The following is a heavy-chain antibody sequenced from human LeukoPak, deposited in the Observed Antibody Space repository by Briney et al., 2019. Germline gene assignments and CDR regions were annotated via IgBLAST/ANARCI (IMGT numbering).Heavy chain of an antibody. CDR2: IDDSGST. CDR3: ARGHGYYYYYMDV. V-gene: IGHV4-59*01. CDR1: GVSISSYY. J-gene: IGHJ6*03. D-gene: IGHD3-22*01. Sequence: SGTLSLTCTVSGVSISSYYWTWIRQPPGKGLEWIGYIDDSGSTNYHPALQSRVTISVDTSKNHFSLKLTSVTAADAAIYYCARGHGYYYYYMDVWGTGTTVTISS.